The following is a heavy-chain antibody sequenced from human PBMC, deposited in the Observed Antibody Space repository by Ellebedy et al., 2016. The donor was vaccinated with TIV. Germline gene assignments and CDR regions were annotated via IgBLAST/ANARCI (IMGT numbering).Heavy chain of an antibody. CDR2: ISAYNGNT. J-gene: IGHJ5*02. D-gene: IGHD5-24*01. V-gene: IGHV1-18*01. CDR1: GYTFTNYG. CDR3: ERDPDPQIREMSLWFDP. Sequence: AASVKVSCKASGYTFTNYGISWVRQAPGQGLEWMGWISAYNGNTNYAQKLQVRVTMTTDTSTSTAYMELRSLRSDDTAVYYCERDPDPQIREMSLWFDPWGQGTLATVSS.